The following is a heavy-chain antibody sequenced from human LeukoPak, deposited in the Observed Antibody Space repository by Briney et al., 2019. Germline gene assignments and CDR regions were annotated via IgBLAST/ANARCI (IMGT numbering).Heavy chain of an antibody. CDR2: VNSDRSDT. D-gene: IGHD2-15*01. V-gene: IGHV3-74*01. J-gene: IGHJ4*02. CDR3: VRGRFGGYFDH. CDR1: GFTFSSHW. Sequence: GESLTLSCAASGFTFSSHWMHWVRQAPGKGLVWVSHVNSDRSDTSYADSVKGRFTISRDNAKNTLYLQMNSLRAEDTAVYYCVRGRFGGYFDHWGQGSLVTVSS.